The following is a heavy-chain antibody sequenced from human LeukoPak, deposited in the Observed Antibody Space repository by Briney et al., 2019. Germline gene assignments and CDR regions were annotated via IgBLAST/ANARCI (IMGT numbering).Heavy chain of an antibody. V-gene: IGHV3-23*01. Sequence: PGGSLRLSCAASGFTFSSSAMNWVRQAPGKGLEWVSAISGSGGSTYYADSVKGRFTISRDNSKNTLYLQMNSLRAEDTAVYYCAKDRTAGYTSGWFGFYYMDVWGKGTTVTVSS. J-gene: IGHJ6*03. CDR1: GFTFSSSA. CDR3: AKDRTAGYTSGWFGFYYMDV. CDR2: ISGSGGST. D-gene: IGHD6-19*01.